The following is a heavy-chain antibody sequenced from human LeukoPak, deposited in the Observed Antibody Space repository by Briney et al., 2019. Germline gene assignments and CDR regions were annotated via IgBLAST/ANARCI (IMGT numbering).Heavy chain of an antibody. D-gene: IGHD5-24*01. CDR2: IYYSGST. V-gene: IGHV4-39*01. CDR1: GGSISSSSYS. CDR3: ARLPVATITTPDY. Sequence: SETLSLTCTVSGGSISSSSYSWGWIRQPPGKGLEWIGSIYYSGSTYYNPSLKSRVTISVDTSKNQFSLKLSSVTAADTAVYYCARLPVATITTPDYWGQGTLVTVSS. J-gene: IGHJ4*02.